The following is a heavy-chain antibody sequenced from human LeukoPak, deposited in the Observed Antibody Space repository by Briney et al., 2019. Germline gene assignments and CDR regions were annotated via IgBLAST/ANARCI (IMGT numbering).Heavy chain of an antibody. V-gene: IGHV1-2*02. CDR1: GFPFNTHA. J-gene: IGHJ4*02. D-gene: IGHD3-16*01. Sequence: ASVKVSCRASGFPFNTHAVAWVRQAPGQGLEWMGWINPNSGGTNYAQKFQGRVTMTRDTSISTAYMELSRLRSDDTAVYYCARAKDYGVTSFWGQGTLVTVSS. CDR2: INPNSGGT. CDR3: ARAKDYGVTSF.